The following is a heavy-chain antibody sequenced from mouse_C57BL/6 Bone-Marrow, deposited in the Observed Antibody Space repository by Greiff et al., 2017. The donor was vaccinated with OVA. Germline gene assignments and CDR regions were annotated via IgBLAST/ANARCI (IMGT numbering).Heavy chain of an antibody. CDR3: AGYYRNYGWYFDV. Sequence: QVQLQQPGAELVMPGASVKLSCKASGYTFTSYWMHWVKQRPGQGLEWIGEIDPSDSYTNYNQKFKGKSTLTVDKSSSTAYMQLSSLTSEDSAVYYCAGYYRNYGWYFDVWGTGTTVTVSS. J-gene: IGHJ1*03. D-gene: IGHD2-1*01. V-gene: IGHV1-69*01. CDR2: IDPSDSYT. CDR1: GYTFTSYW.